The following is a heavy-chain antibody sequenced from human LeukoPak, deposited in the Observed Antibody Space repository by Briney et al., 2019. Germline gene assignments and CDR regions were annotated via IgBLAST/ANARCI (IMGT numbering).Heavy chain of an antibody. V-gene: IGHV1-8*01. Sequence: ASVKVSCKASGYTFTSYDINWVRPAAGQGVEWMGWMNPNSGNTGYAQKFQGRVTMTRNTSISTAYMELSSLRSEDTAVYYCARTGRESTMRYYYGMDVWGQGTTVTVSS. D-gene: IGHD5/OR15-5a*01. CDR3: ARTGRESTMRYYYGMDV. CDR2: MNPNSGNT. CDR1: GYTFTSYD. J-gene: IGHJ6*02.